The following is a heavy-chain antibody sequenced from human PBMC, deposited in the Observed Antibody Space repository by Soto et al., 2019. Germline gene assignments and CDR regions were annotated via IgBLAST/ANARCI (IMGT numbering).Heavy chain of an antibody. CDR2: IWYDGSNK. Sequence: QVQLVESGGGVVQPGRSLRLSCAASGFTFSSYGMHWVRQAPGKGLEWVAVIWYDGSNKYYADSVKGRFTISRDNSKNTLYLQMNSLRAEDTAVYYCARDANTPESGWYVEGYFDYWGQGTLVTVSS. CDR1: GFTFSSYG. D-gene: IGHD6-19*01. CDR3: ARDANTPESGWYVEGYFDY. V-gene: IGHV3-33*01. J-gene: IGHJ4*02.